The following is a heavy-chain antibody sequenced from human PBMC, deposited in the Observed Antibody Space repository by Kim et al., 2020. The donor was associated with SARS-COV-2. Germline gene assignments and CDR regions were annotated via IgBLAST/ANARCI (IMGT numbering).Heavy chain of an antibody. D-gene: IGHD2-15*01. CDR1: GGSISSGGYY. J-gene: IGHJ4*02. CDR2: IFYSGST. CDR3: ARARLPPGTRDGHSFFDY. Sequence: SETLSLTCTVSGGSISSGGYYWSWIRQHPGKGLEWVGYIFYSGSTYYNPSLKSRVTISVDTANNQFSLKLSAVTAADTAVYYCARARLPPGTRDGHSFFDYWGQGTLVTVSS. V-gene: IGHV4-31*03.